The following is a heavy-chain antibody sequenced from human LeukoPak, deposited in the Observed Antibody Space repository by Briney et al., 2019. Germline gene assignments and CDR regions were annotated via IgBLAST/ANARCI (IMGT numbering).Heavy chain of an antibody. CDR3: GRINYNGDY. CDR1: GFTVSRNY. CDR2: IYSDGDT. D-gene: IGHD3-10*01. J-gene: IGHJ4*02. V-gene: IGHV3-66*01. Sequence: GGSLRLSCAASGFTVSRNYMTWVRQAPGKGLEWVSVIYSDGDTYYVDSVKGRFTISRDNSKNTPYLQMNSLRTEDTAVYFCGRINYNGDYWGRGTLVTVSS.